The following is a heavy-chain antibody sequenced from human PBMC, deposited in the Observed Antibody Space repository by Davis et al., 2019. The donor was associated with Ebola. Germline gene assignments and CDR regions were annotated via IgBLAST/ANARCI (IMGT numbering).Heavy chain of an antibody. Sequence: GESLKISCAASGFTFSSYAMSWVRQAPGKGLEWVSAISGSGGSTYYADSVKGRFTISRDNSKNTLYLQMNSLRAEDTAVYYCAKDWAGYGLRYWGQGTLVTVSS. V-gene: IGHV3-23*01. CDR2: ISGSGGST. D-gene: IGHD5-18*01. CDR3: AKDWAGYGLRY. CDR1: GFTFSSYA. J-gene: IGHJ4*02.